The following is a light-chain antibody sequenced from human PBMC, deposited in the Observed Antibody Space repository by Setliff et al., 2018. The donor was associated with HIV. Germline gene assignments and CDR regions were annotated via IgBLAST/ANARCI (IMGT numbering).Light chain of an antibody. J-gene: IGLJ1*01. CDR3: QVWDSSSDHQV. CDR1: NIGSKS. CDR2: DDN. V-gene: IGLV3-21*03. Sequence: SYELTQPPSVSVAPGKTARITCGGNNIGSKSVHWYQQKPGQAPVLVVYDDNDRPSGIPERFSGSNSGNTATLTISRVEAGDEADYCCQVWDSSSDHQVFGTGTKVTVL.